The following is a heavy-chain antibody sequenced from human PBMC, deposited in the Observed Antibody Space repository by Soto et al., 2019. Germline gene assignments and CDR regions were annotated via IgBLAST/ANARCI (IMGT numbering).Heavy chain of an antibody. CDR1: GFTCSSYA. CDR2: ISGSGGST. J-gene: IGHJ5*02. CDR3: AKGNIMFYERDWFDP. D-gene: IGHD3-10*02. V-gene: IGHV3-23*01. Sequence: EVQLLESGVGLVQPGGSLRLSCAASGFTCSSYAMSWVRQAPGKGLEWVSAISGSGGSTYYADSVKGRFTISRDNSKNTLYLQMNSLRAEDTAVYYSAKGNIMFYERDWFDPWGQGTLVTVSS.